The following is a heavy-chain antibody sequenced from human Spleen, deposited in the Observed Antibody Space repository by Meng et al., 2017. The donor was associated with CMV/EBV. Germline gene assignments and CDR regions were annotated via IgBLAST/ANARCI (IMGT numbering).Heavy chain of an antibody. CDR1: GGSISMSSYY. J-gene: IGHJ4*02. Sequence: LTCTVSGGSISMSSYYWGWTRQPPGKGLEWIGSIYYSGSTYYNPSLKSRVTISVDTSKNQFSLKLSSVTAADTAVYYCATPYGDYGYWGQGTLVTVSS. D-gene: IGHD4-17*01. CDR2: IYYSGST. V-gene: IGHV4-39*01. CDR3: ATPYGDYGY.